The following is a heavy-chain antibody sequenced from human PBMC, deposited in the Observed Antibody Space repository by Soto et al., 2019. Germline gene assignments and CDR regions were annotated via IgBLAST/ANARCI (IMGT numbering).Heavy chain of an antibody. D-gene: IGHD6-19*01. J-gene: IGHJ6*02. Sequence: ELQLLESGGGLVQPGGSLRLSCTASGFTFSNYAMSWVRQGPGQGLEWLSTITGSGTKTYDYAGSVKGRFTISRDNSQDTLYLQMNTLSPGDTAVYYCAKFLASKPTGGMDVWGQGTTVTVSS. CDR2: ITGSGTKT. CDR3: AKFLASKPTGGMDV. V-gene: IGHV3-23*01. CDR1: GFTFSNYA.